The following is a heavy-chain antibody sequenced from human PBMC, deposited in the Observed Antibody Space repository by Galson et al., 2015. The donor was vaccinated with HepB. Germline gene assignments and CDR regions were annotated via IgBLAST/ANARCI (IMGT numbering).Heavy chain of an antibody. CDR2: TYSRSNWYN. CDR1: GDSVSSNSVT. CDR3: ARGEDVRVGGSPSTCCDP. D-gene: IGHD3-10*02. V-gene: IGHV6-1*01. Sequence: CAISGDSVSSNSVTWNWIRQSSSRGLEWLGRTYSRSNWYNGYAVSVRSRITITPDTSKNHISLQLNSVTPEDTAVYYCARGEDVRVGGSPSTCCDPWAREPWSSSPQ. J-gene: IGHJ5*02.